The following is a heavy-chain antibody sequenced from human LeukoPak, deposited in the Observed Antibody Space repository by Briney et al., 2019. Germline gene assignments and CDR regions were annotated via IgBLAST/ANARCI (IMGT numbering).Heavy chain of an antibody. D-gene: IGHD3-3*01. CDR2: ISGSGGST. J-gene: IGHJ4*02. CDR1: GFTVSSYA. Sequence: GGSLRLSCAASGFTVSSYAMSWVRKAPGKGLEWVSAISGSGGSTYYADSVKGRFTISRDNSKNTLYLQMNSLRAEDTAVYYCAKTPEWLPRLFDYWGQGTLVTVSS. CDR3: AKTPEWLPRLFDY. V-gene: IGHV3-23*01.